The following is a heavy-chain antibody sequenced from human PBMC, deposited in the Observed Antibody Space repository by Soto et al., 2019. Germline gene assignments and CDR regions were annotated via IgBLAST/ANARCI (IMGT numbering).Heavy chain of an antibody. CDR2: ISSSSYI. CDR1: GFTFSSYS. D-gene: IGHD3-9*01. Sequence: GGSLRLSCAASGFTFSSYSMNWVRQAPGKGLEWVSSISSSSYIYYADSVKGRFTISRDNAKDSLHLQMNSLRAEDTAVYYCARMVDFYWYFDYWGQGTLVTVSS. CDR3: ARMVDFYWYFDY. V-gene: IGHV3-21*01. J-gene: IGHJ4*02.